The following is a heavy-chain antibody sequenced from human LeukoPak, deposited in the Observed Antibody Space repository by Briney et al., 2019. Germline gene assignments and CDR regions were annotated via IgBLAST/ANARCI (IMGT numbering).Heavy chain of an antibody. CDR1: GFTFDDYA. Sequence: GGSLRLSCAASGFTFDDYAMHWVRQAPGKGLEWVSGISWNSGSIGYADSVKGRFTISRDNAKNSLYLQMNSLRAEDTALYYCAKGASMITFGGVIVIAADYFDYWGQGTLVTVSS. D-gene: IGHD3-16*02. CDR3: AKGASMITFGGVIVIAADYFDY. V-gene: IGHV3-9*01. CDR2: ISWNSGSI. J-gene: IGHJ4*02.